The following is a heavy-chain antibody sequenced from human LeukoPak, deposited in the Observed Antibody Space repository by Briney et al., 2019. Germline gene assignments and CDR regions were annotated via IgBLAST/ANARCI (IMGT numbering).Heavy chain of an antibody. CDR2: MNPNSGNT. CDR3: ATATVVTSGIQDFDY. V-gene: IGHV1-8*01. CDR1: GYTFTSYD. Sequence: ASVKVSCKASGYTFTSYDINWVRQATGQGLEWVGWMNPNSGNTGYAQKFQGRVTMTRNTSISTAYMELSSLRSEDTAVYYCATATVVTSGIQDFDYWGQGTLVTVSS. D-gene: IGHD4-23*01. J-gene: IGHJ4*02.